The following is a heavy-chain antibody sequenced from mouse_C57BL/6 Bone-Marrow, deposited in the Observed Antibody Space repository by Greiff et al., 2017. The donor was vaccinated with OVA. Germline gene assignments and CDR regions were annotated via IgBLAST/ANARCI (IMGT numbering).Heavy chain of an antibody. CDR3: ARPLLLRSPGFAY. CDR2: INPYNGDT. V-gene: IGHV1-20*01. D-gene: IGHD1-1*01. J-gene: IGHJ3*01. CDR1: GYSFTGYF. Sequence: EVKLVESGPELVKPGDSVKISCKASGYSFTGYFMNWVMQSHGKSLEWIGRINPYNGDTFYNQKFKGKATLTVDKSSSTAHMELRSLTSEDSAVYYCARPLLLRSPGFAYWGKGTLVTVSA.